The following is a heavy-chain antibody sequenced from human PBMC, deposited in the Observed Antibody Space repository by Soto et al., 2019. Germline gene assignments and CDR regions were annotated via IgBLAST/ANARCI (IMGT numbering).Heavy chain of an antibody. CDR1: GFSLSTSGVG. CDR2: IYWDDDK. D-gene: IGHD2-15*01. CDR3: THRRSYCSGGSCYSGFDY. V-gene: IGHV2-5*02. Sequence: QITLKESGPTLVKPTQTLTLTCTFSGFSLSTSGVGVGWIRQPPGKALEWLALIYWDDDKRYSPSLKSRLTLTKDTSKNQVVLTMPNMDPVDTATYYCTHRRSYCSGGSCYSGFDYWGQGTLVTVSS. J-gene: IGHJ4*02.